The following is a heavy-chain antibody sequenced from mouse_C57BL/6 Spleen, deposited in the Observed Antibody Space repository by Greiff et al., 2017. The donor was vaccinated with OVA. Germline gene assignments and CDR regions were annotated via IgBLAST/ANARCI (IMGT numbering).Heavy chain of an antibody. Sequence: VQLQESGAELMKPGASVKLSCKATGYTFTGYWIEWVKQRPGHGLEWIGEILPGSGSTNYNEKFKGKATFTADTSSNTAYMQLSSLTTEDSAIYYCASPTYYYGSRGYAMDYWGQGTSVTVSS. CDR1: GYTFTGYW. CDR2: ILPGSGST. J-gene: IGHJ4*01. V-gene: IGHV1-9*01. D-gene: IGHD1-1*01. CDR3: ASPTYYYGSRGYAMDY.